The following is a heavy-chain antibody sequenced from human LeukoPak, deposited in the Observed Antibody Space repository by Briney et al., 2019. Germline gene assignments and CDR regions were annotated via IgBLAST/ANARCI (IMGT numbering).Heavy chain of an antibody. Sequence: GGSLRLSCVASGFTFSSYWVSWVRQAPGKGLEWVANIKQDGSEKYYVDSVKGRFTISRDNAKNSVYLQMNSLRAEDTAVYYCARDPGYSYGGFDYWGQGTRVTVSS. D-gene: IGHD3-10*01. CDR2: IKQDGSEK. CDR1: GFTFSSYW. CDR3: ARDPGYSYGGFDY. J-gene: IGHJ4*02. V-gene: IGHV3-7*01.